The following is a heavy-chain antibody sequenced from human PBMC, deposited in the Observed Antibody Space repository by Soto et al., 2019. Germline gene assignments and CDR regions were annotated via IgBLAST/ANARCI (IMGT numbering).Heavy chain of an antibody. CDR2: IDPIDSYT. Sequence: GESLKISCKGSGYSFTSYWISWVRQIPWKGLEWMGRIDPIDSYTNYSPSFQGHVTISADKSISTAYLQWSSLKASDTAMYYCARFPDTYYYDSSGYPDACDIWGQQTIV. CDR1: GYSFTSYW. V-gene: IGHV5-10-1*01. D-gene: IGHD3-22*01. J-gene: IGHJ3*02. CDR3: ARFPDTYYYDSSGYPDACDI.